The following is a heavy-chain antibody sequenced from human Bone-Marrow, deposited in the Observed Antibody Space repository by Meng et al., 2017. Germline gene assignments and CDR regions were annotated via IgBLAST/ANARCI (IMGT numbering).Heavy chain of an antibody. CDR1: GYTFTSYD. J-gene: IGHJ6*02. CDR2: MNPNSGNT. CDR3: ARLYSSSWLHYYYGMDV. V-gene: IGHV1-8*03. Sequence: ASVKVSCKASGYTFTSYDINWVRQATGQGLEWRGWMNPNSGNTGYAQKFQGRVTITRNTSISTAYMELSSLRSEDTAVYYCARLYSSSWLHYYYGMDVWGQGTTVTVSS. D-gene: IGHD6-13*01.